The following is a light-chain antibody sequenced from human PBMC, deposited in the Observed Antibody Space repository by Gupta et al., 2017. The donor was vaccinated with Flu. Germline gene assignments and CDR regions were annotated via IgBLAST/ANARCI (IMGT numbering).Light chain of an antibody. J-gene: IGLJ1*01. V-gene: IGLV2-11*01. Sequence: QSALPQPRPVSGSPGQSVTISCTGTSSDIGGYNYVSWYQHHPGKAPKLMIYDVVKRPPGVPDRFSGSKSGNTASLTISGLQAEDEADYYCCSYSGSYTGVFGTGTKVTVL. CDR1: SSDIGGYNY. CDR2: DVV. CDR3: CSYSGSYTGV.